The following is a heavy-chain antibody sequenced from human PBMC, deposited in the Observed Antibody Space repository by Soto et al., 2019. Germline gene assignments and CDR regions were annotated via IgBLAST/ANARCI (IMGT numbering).Heavy chain of an antibody. V-gene: IGHV4-39*01. Sequence: QLQLQESGPGLVKPSETLSLTCIVSGGSITRNNHYWGWIRQSPGKGLEWIGSILYSGSTNYNPYLKSRVNLSVETSKNQFTLKMGSVTAADTALYYCARLGSSGWYQGSYFDYWGQGTLVTVSS. CDR1: GGSITRNNHY. CDR3: ARLGSSGWYQGSYFDY. D-gene: IGHD6-19*01. J-gene: IGHJ4*02. CDR2: ILYSGST.